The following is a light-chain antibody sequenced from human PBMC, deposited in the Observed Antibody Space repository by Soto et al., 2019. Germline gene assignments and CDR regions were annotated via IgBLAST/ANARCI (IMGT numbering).Light chain of an antibody. V-gene: IGKV1-8*01. CDR2: DAS. Sequence: AIRMTQSPASFSASTGDRVSITCRATQDIGTYLAWYQQIPGKAPKLLIYDASTLQTGVPSRFSGSGSGTDFTLTISYLQSEYFGTYYCQQYNSYWTFGQGTKVEIK. CDR3: QQYNSYWT. J-gene: IGKJ1*01. CDR1: QDIGTY.